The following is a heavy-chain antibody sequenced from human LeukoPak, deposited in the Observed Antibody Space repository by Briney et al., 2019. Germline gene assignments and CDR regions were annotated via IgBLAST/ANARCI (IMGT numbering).Heavy chain of an antibody. J-gene: IGHJ3*02. D-gene: IGHD3-22*01. V-gene: IGHV1-18*01. CDR2: ISAYNGNT. Sequence: ASVKVSCKASGYTFTSYAMHWVRQAPGQGLEWMGWISAYNGNTNYAQKLQGRVTMTTDTSTSTAYMELRSLRSDDTAVYYCASGYDSSGYPNDAFDIWGQGTMVTVSS. CDR1: GYTFTSYA. CDR3: ASGYDSSGYPNDAFDI.